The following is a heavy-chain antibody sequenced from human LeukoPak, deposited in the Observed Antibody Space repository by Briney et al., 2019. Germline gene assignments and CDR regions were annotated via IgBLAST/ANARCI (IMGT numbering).Heavy chain of an antibody. CDR1: GYTFASYY. CDR2: INPSGGST. Sequence: ASVKFSCKASGYTFASYYMHWVRQAPGQGLEWMGIINPSGGSTTYAQKFQGRVTMTRDTSTSTVYVELSSLRSEDTAVYYCARDSTPTYYSGTYYFEYWGQGTLVTVSS. D-gene: IGHD1-26*01. CDR3: ARDSTPTYYSGTYYFEY. J-gene: IGHJ4*02. V-gene: IGHV1-46*01.